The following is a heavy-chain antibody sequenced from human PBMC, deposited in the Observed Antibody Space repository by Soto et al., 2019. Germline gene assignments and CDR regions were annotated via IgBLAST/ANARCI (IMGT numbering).Heavy chain of an antibody. D-gene: IGHD3-10*01. CDR1: GYTFTSYG. CDR2: ISAYNGNT. V-gene: IGHV1-18*01. Sequence: QVQLVQSGAEVKKPGASVKVSCKASGYTFTSYGISWVRQAPGQGLEWLGWISAYNGNTNYAQKLQGRVTMTTDTSTYTAYMELRSLRSDDTAVYYCARDIPLWFGEFPFDYWGQGTLVTVSS. CDR3: ARDIPLWFGEFPFDY. J-gene: IGHJ4*02.